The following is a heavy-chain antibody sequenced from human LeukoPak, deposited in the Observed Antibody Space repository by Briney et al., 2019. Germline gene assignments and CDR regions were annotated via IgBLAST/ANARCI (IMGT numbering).Heavy chain of an antibody. J-gene: IGHJ4*02. CDR1: GLTFSDYS. CDR2: ISAGGGST. CDR3: AKDAAGPEY. V-gene: IGHV3-23*01. D-gene: IGHD6-13*01. Sequence: PGGSLRLSCAASGLTFSDYSMTWVRQAPGKGLFWVSGISAGGGSTYYADSVKGRFSISRDNSRNTLYLQMISLRAEDTAVYYCAKDAAGPEYWGQGTLVTVSS.